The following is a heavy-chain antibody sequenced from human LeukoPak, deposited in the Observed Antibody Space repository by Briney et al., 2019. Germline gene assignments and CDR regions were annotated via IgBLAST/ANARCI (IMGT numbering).Heavy chain of an antibody. CDR3: AAEPDYDILTGYKN. V-gene: IGHV1-58*02. Sequence: ASVKVSCKASGFTFTSSAMQWVRQARGQRLEWIGWIVVGSGNTNYAQKFQERVTITRDMSTSTAYMELSSLRSEDTAVYFCAAEPDYDILTGYKNWGQGTLVTVSS. CDR2: IVVGSGNT. D-gene: IGHD3-9*01. CDR1: GFTFTSSA. J-gene: IGHJ4*02.